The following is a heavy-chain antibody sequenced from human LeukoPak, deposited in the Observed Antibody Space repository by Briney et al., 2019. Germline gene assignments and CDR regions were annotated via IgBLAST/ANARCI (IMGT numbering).Heavy chain of an antibody. Sequence: ASVKVSCKASGYTFTSYGISWVRQAPGQGLEWMGWISAYNGNTNYAQKLQGRVTMTTDTSTSTAYMELRSLRSDDTAVYYCARELMVRGVHDAFDIWGQGTMVTVSS. CDR1: GYTFTSYG. CDR3: ARELMVRGVHDAFDI. D-gene: IGHD3-10*01. V-gene: IGHV1-18*01. J-gene: IGHJ3*02. CDR2: ISAYNGNT.